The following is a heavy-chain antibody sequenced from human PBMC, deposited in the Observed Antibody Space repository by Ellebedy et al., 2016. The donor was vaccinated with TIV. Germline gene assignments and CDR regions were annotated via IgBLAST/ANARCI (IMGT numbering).Heavy chain of an antibody. D-gene: IGHD3-22*01. V-gene: IGHV1-69*13. CDR3: ARSGDYYDSSGYYPYWYFDL. Sequence: AASVKVSCKASGGTFSRYAISWVRQAPGQGLEWMGGIIPIFGTANYAQKFQGRVTITADESTSTAYMELSSLRSEDTAVYYCARSGDYYDSSGYYPYWYFDLWGRGTLVTVSS. CDR2: IIPIFGTA. CDR1: GGTFSRYA. J-gene: IGHJ2*01.